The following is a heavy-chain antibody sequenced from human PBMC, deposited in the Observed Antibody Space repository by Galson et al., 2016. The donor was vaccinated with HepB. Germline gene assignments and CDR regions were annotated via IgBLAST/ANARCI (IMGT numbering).Heavy chain of an antibody. CDR3: ARGGPVDYGDKPDCFDY. CDR1: GYTFTRYRYG. J-gene: IGHJ4*02. CDR2: ISPYKGNR. D-gene: IGHD4-17*01. V-gene: IGHV1-18*01. Sequence: SVKISCKASGYTFTRYRYGISWVRQAPGQGLEWMGWISPYKGNRNYAQKFQGRVTMTTDKSTSTAYMELRSLRSDDTAVYYRARGGPVDYGDKPDCFDYWGQGTVVTVSS.